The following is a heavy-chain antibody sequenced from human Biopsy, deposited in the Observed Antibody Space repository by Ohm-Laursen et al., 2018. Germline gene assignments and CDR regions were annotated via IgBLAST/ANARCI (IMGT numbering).Heavy chain of an antibody. J-gene: IGHJ5*02. CDR2: INPHTGVT. D-gene: IGHD5/OR15-5a*01. Sequence: VSSVKVSCKASGYDFLDFHIHWVRQVPGQGLEWIGHINPHTGVTKYAQKFLDRITMTGDTSISTAYMDLSRLTSADTGIYYRARPSGGVSTIGFDPWGQGTLVIVSS. CDR1: GYDFLDFH. V-gene: IGHV1-2*05. CDR3: ARPSGGVSTIGFDP.